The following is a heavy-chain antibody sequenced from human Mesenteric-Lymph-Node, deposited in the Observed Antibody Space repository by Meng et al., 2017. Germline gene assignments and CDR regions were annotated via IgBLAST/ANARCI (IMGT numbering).Heavy chain of an antibody. CDR1: GYTFTSYY. D-gene: IGHD3-10*01. CDR2: INPNSGGT. CDR3: ARSGESGSGSYLVP. J-gene: IGHJ5*02. Sequence: ASVKVSCKASGYTFTSYYMHWVRQAPGQGLEWMGRINPNSGGTNYAQKFQGRVTMTRDTSISTAYMELSRLRSDDTAVYYCARSGESGSGSYLVPWGQGTLVTVSS. V-gene: IGHV1-2*06.